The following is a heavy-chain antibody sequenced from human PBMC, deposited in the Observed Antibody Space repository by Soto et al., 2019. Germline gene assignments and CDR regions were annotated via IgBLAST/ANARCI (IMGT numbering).Heavy chain of an antibody. D-gene: IGHD3-10*01. Sequence: SETLSLTCAVYGGSFSGYYWSWIRQPPGKGLEWIGEINHSGSTNYNPSLKSRVTISVDTSKNQFSLKLSSVTAADTAVYYCARGPHYYGSGSYYRSMMDYYYGMDVWGQGTTVTVSS. CDR3: ARGPHYYGSGSYYRSMMDYYYGMDV. J-gene: IGHJ6*02. CDR1: GGSFSGYY. V-gene: IGHV4-34*01. CDR2: INHSGST.